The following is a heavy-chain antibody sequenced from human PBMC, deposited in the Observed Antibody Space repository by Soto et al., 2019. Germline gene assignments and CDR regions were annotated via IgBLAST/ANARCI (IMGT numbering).Heavy chain of an antibody. D-gene: IGHD3-22*01. CDR2: INAGNGNT. V-gene: IGHV1-3*01. CDR3: ARDSHPYYYDSSGARLSGAFDI. Sequence: ASVKVSCKASGYTFTSYAMHWVRQAPGQRLEWMEWINAGNGNTKYSQKFQGRVTITRDTSASTAYMELSSLRSEDTAVYYCARDSHPYYYDSSGARLSGAFDIWGQGTMVTVSS. J-gene: IGHJ3*02. CDR1: GYTFTSYA.